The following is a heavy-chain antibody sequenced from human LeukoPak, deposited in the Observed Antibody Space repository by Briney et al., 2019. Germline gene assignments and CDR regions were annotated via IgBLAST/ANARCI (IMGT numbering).Heavy chain of an antibody. V-gene: IGHV3-23*01. D-gene: IGHD1/OR15-1a*01. CDR1: GFIFSGYT. CDR3: AKDEKPDGRWNIDH. J-gene: IGHJ4*02. Sequence: TGGSLRLSCAASGFIFSGYTMNWVRQAPGKGLEWVSGITANGGRTYYAGSVKGRFTISRGNSKNTVWLQMVSLRAEDMAVYYCAKDEKPDGRWNIDHWGQGTLVTVSS. CDR2: ITANGGRT.